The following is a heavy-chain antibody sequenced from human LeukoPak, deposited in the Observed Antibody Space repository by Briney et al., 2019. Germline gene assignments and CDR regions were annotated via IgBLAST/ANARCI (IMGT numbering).Heavy chain of an antibody. V-gene: IGHV4-4*07. CDR1: GGSIXRYY. D-gene: IGHD3-10*01. Sequence: SGGSIXRYYWSWIRQPAGKGLQWIGRIYGSGSTTYNPSLTSRLTMSVDTSKNQFSLKLSSMTAADTAIYYCARDSGTTGEVKFDPWGQGILVTVSS. CDR3: ARDSGTTGEVKFDP. J-gene: IGHJ5*02. CDR2: IYGSGST.